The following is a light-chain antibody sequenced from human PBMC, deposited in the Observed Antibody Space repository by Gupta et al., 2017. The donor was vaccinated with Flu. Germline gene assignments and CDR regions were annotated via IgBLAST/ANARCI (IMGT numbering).Light chain of an antibody. CDR2: YGY. Sequence: DIQVTQSPSSLSASIGDRVTLTCRTSRSIGTSVNWYQYQPGRAPRLLTYYGYGEGSGVPSSFRGSGSGTXFTLVIXGRQAEESGIYYCQHGISTPINFGXGTKVEV. CDR3: QHGISTPIN. CDR1: RSIGTS. V-gene: IGKV1-39*01. J-gene: IGKJ1*01.